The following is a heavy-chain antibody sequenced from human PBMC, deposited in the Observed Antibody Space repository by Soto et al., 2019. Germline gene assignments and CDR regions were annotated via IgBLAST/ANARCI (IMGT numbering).Heavy chain of an antibody. CDR1: GGSFSGYY. J-gene: IGHJ4*02. CDR3: ARSPRGWSGPRLGY. V-gene: IGHV4-34*01. D-gene: IGHD3-3*01. Sequence: QVQLQQWGAGLLKPSETLSLTCAVYGGSFSGYYWSWIRQPPGKGLEWIGEINQIGSTNYNPSLKSRVTISVDTSKNQFSLKLSSVTAADTAVYYCARSPRGWSGPRLGYWGQGTLVTVSS. CDR2: INQIGST.